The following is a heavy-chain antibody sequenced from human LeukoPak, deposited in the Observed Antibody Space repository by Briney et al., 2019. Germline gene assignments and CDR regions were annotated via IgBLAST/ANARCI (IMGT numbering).Heavy chain of an antibody. J-gene: IGHJ4*02. V-gene: IGHV4-34*01. CDR1: DGSFSSYY. CDR2: INHSGST. CDR3: VGGLSDSWTGENY. Sequence: SETLSLTCAVYDGSFSSYYWSWIRQPPGKGLEWIGEINHSGSTNYNPSPKSRATISLETSKSQSSLMVRDWTAADTAVFYFVGGLSDSWTGENYWGQGALGTLSS. D-gene: IGHD3-3*01.